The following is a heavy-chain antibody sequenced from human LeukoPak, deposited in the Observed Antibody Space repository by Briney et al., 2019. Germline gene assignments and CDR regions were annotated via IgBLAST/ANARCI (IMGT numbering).Heavy chain of an antibody. CDR3: ARVEVGAADRQWYGMDV. CDR2: VDYRGNT. D-gene: IGHD2-15*01. Sequence: KPAETLSLTCTISGGSISSYYGSWIRQPPGKGLEGIGYVDYRGNTNYNPSLRSRVTISIDTSKSLFSLKLNSVTAADTAVYYCARVEVGAADRQWYGMDVWGQGTTVTVSS. V-gene: IGHV4-59*01. CDR1: GGSISSYY. J-gene: IGHJ6*02.